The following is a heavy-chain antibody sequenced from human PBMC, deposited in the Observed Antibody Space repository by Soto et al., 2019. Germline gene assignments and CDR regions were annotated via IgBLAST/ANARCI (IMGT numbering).Heavy chain of an antibody. D-gene: IGHD6-6*01. CDR1: GGTFSSYT. CDR2: IIPILGIA. Sequence: QVRLVQSGAEVKKPGSSVKVSCKASGGTFSSYTITWVRQAPGQGLEWRGRIIPILGIANYAQKLQGRVTITADKSTSTAYMELSSLRSEDTAVYYCARDRGGSSSYFFADYWGQGTLVTVSS. CDR3: ARDRGGSSSYFFADY. V-gene: IGHV1-69*08. J-gene: IGHJ4*02.